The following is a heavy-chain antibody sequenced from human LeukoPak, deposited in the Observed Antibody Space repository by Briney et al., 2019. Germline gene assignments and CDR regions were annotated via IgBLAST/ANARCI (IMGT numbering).Heavy chain of an antibody. J-gene: IGHJ3*01. D-gene: IGHD1-26*01. CDR2: IIGSGSEM. CDR3: AKVQSDIVGAMFFAFDV. V-gene: IGHV3-21*06. CDR1: VFTFNPYS. Sequence: GGSLRLSCGVSVFTFNPYSMNWVRQAPGRGVEWVASIIGSGSEMFYADSLKGRFTISRDNSENSLYLQMNSLRVEDTAVYYCAKVQSDIVGAMFFAFDVWGQGTMVSVSS.